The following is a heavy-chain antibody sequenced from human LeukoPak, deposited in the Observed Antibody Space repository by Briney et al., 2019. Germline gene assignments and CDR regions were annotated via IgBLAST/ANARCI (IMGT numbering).Heavy chain of an antibody. J-gene: IGHJ4*02. CDR1: GFTFSSYE. CDR2: MSSGGSTI. Sequence: GGSLRLSCAASGFTFSSYEMNWVRQARGKGVEGVSYMSSGGSTIYYADSVKRRFTISRHNAKNSLYLQMNSLSAEDTAVYYCARGPRVCFDYWGQGTLVTVSS. CDR3: ARGPRVCFDY. V-gene: IGHV3-48*03.